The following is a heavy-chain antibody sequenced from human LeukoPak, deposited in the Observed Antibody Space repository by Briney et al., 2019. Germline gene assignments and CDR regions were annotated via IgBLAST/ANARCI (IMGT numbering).Heavy chain of an antibody. CDR2: SGSGGDI. V-gene: IGHV3-23*01. D-gene: IGHD1-26*01. J-gene: IGHJ4*02. CDR3: AKARGGTYQTYFFDY. Sequence: GGSLRLSCAASGFTFSGHWMYWLRQAPGKGLEWVSLSGSGGDIYYVDSVKGRFTISRDNSKNTLYPQMNSLRAEDTAVYYCAKARGGTYQTYFFDYWGQGTLVTVSS. CDR1: GFTFSGHW.